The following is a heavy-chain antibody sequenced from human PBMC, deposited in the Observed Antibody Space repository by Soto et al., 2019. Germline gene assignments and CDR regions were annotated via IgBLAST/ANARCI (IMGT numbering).Heavy chain of an antibody. CDR3: AREDGDSYYDSSGYSNAYYFDY. CDR2: IIPIFGTA. D-gene: IGHD3-22*01. J-gene: IGHJ4*02. CDR1: GGTFSSYA. V-gene: IGHV1-69*13. Sequence: GASVKVSCKASGGTFSSYAISWVRQAPGQGLEWMGGIIPIFGTANYAQKFQGRVTITADESTSTAYMELSSLRSEDTAVYYCAREDGDSYYDSSGYSNAYYFDYWGQGTLGTVS.